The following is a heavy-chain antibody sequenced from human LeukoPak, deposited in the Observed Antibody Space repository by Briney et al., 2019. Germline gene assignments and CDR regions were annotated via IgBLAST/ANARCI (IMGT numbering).Heavy chain of an antibody. D-gene: IGHD2/OR15-2a*01. Sequence: GSLRLSCAASGFTFSSYAMSWVRQAPGKGLEWVAVIWHDGNNKYYADSVKGRFTISRDNSKNTVYLQMNSLRAEDTAVYYCARDWMGSTRLAGDYWGQGTLVTVSS. J-gene: IGHJ4*02. V-gene: IGHV3-33*08. CDR3: ARDWMGSTRLAGDY. CDR2: IWHDGNNK. CDR1: GFTFSSYA.